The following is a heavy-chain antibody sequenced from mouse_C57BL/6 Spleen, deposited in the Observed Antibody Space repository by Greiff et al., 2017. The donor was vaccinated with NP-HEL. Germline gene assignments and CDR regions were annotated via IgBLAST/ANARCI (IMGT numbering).Heavy chain of an antibody. CDR2: ISSGSSTI. J-gene: IGHJ4*01. V-gene: IGHV5-17*01. D-gene: IGHD2-4*01. CDR3: ARGGRSYDYEIRAMDY. CDR1: GFTFSDYG. Sequence: VQLVESGGGLVKPGGSLKLSCAASGFTFSDYGMHWVRQAPEKGLEWVAYISSGSSTIYYADTVKGRFTISRDNAKNTLFLQMTSLRSEDTAMYYCARGGRSYDYEIRAMDYWDQGTSVTVSS.